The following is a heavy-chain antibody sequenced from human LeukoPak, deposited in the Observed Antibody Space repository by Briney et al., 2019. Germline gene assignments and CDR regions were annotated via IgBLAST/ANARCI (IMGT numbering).Heavy chain of an antibody. V-gene: IGHV3-33*01. J-gene: IGHJ6*02. CDR1: GFTFSSYG. D-gene: IGHD2-2*01. CDR3: ARGYCSTTNCPGYYGMDV. Sequence: TGGSLRLSCAASGFTFSSYGMHWVRQAPGMGLEWVTAIWYDGRNQYYADSVKGRFTISRDNSKNTLYVQMNSLRAEDTAVYYCARGYCSTTNCPGYYGMDVWGQGTTVTVSS. CDR2: IWYDGRNQ.